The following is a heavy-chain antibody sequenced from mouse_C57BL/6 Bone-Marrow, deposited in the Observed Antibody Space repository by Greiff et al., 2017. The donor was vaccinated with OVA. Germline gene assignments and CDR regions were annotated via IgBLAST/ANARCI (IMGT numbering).Heavy chain of an antibody. CDR2: INPGSGGT. V-gene: IGHV1-54*01. Sequence: QVQLQQSGAELVRPGTSVKVSCKASGYAFTNYLIEWVKQRPGQGLEWIGVINPGSGGTNYNEKFKGKATLTADKSSSTAYLQLSSLTSEDSAVYFCARGYYDDFDYWGQGTTLTVSS. CDR3: ARGYYDDFDY. J-gene: IGHJ2*01. D-gene: IGHD1-1*01. CDR1: GYAFTNYL.